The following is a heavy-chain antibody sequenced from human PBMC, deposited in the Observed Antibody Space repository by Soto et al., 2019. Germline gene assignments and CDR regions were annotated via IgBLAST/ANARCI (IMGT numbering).Heavy chain of an antibody. D-gene: IGHD2-2*01. CDR1: GFTFSDYY. CDR3: ARRVVPAASWFDP. Sequence: GGSLRLSCAASGFTFSDYYMSWIRQAPGKGLEWVSYISSSGSTIYYADSVKGRFTISRDNAKNSLYLQMNSLRAEDTAVYYCARRVVPAASWFDPWGQGTLVTVSS. V-gene: IGHV3-11*01. CDR2: ISSSGSTI. J-gene: IGHJ5*02.